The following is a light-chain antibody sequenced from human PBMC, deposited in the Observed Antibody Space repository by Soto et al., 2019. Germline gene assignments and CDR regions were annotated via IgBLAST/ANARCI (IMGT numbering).Light chain of an antibody. Sequence: DVQMTQSPSSLSASVGDSLTLTCRASQTVTSYLNWYQQKPGKAPKLLIYAASTLQSGVPSRFSGTGSGTEFTFTIISLQPEDFPTYYCQQSYRFPKTFGRGTKVEVK. CDR2: AAS. J-gene: IGKJ1*01. CDR3: QQSYRFPKT. CDR1: QTVTSY. V-gene: IGKV1-39*01.